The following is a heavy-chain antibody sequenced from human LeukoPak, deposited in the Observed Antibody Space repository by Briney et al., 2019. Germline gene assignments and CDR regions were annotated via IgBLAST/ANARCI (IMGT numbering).Heavy chain of an antibody. D-gene: IGHD6-13*01. Sequence: GGSLRLSCAASGFTFSSYWMNWARQAPGKGLEWVASINHNGNVNYYVDSVKGRFTISRDNAKNSLYLQMNSLRAEDTAVYYCARDPYSSSWYRVYGMDVWGQGTTVTVSS. J-gene: IGHJ6*02. CDR3: ARDPYSSSWYRVYGMDV. V-gene: IGHV3-7*01. CDR2: INHNGNVN. CDR1: GFTFSSYW.